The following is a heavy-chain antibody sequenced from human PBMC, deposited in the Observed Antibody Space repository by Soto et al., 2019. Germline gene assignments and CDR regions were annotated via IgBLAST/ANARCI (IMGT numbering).Heavy chain of an antibody. Sequence: EVQLVESGGGLVQPGGSLRLSCAASRFTFSSYDMHWVRQATGKGLEWVSAIGTAGDTYYPGSVKGRFTISRENAKNSLYLQMNSLRAGDTAVYYCARGARFTHMDVWGKGTTVTVSS. V-gene: IGHV3-13*01. D-gene: IGHD3-3*01. CDR2: IGTAGDT. J-gene: IGHJ6*03. CDR1: RFTFSSYD. CDR3: ARGARFTHMDV.